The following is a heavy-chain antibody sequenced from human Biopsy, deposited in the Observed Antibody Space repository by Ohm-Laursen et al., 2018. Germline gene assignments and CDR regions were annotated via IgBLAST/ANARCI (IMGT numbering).Heavy chain of an antibody. CDR2: VYSSGST. CDR3: ARGIAVVRSLDV. V-gene: IGHV4-59*08. Sequence: TLSLTCTVSSGSISGYYWTWIRQAPGKGLEFIGYVYSSGSTNCNPSLKSRATISLDTSRNQVSLRLSSVTAADTAVYYCARGIAVVRSLDVWGQGTTVAVSS. D-gene: IGHD5-18*01. J-gene: IGHJ6*02. CDR1: SGSISGYY.